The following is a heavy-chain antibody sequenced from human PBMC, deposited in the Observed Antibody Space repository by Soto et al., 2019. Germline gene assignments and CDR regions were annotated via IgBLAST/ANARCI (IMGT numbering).Heavy chain of an antibody. Sequence: ASVKVSCKASGYTFTSYGISWVRQAPGQGLEWMGWISAYNGNTNYAQKLQGRVTMTTDTSTSTAYMELRSLRSDDTAVYYCARDRPSGSSGANAYWGQGTLVTVSS. V-gene: IGHV1-18*01. CDR2: ISAYNGNT. J-gene: IGHJ4*02. CDR1: GYTFTSYG. D-gene: IGHD6-19*01. CDR3: ARDRPSGSSGANAY.